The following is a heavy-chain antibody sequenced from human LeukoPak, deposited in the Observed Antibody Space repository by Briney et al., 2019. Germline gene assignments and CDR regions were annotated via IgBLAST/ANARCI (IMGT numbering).Heavy chain of an antibody. V-gene: IGHV4-61*08. CDR3: ARDAENDT. J-gene: IGHJ3*02. CDR2: IYYSGST. Sequence: NPSQTLSLTCTVSGGSISSGDYYWSWIRQPPGKGLEWIGYIYYSGSTNYNPSLKSRVTISLDTSKNQFSLRLSSVTAADTAMYYCARDAENDTWGQGTMVTVSS. CDR1: GGSISSGDYY.